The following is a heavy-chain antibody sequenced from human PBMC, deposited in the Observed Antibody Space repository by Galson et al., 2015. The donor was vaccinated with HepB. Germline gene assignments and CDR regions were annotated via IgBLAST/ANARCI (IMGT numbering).Heavy chain of an antibody. Sequence: QSGAEVKKPGESLKISCKGSGYSFTSYWIGWVRQMPGKGLEWMGIIYPGDSDTRYSPSFQGQVTISADKSISTAYLQWSSLKASDTAMYYCARPVDYGDRYYGMDVWGQGTTVTVSS. CDR2: IYPGDSDT. CDR3: ARPVDYGDRYYGMDV. CDR1: GYSFTSYW. D-gene: IGHD4-17*01. V-gene: IGHV5-51*03. J-gene: IGHJ6*02.